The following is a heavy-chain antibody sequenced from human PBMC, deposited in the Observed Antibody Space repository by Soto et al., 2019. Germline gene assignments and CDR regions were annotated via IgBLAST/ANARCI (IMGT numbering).Heavy chain of an antibody. D-gene: IGHD6-19*01. V-gene: IGHV3-30*18. Sequence: VQLVESGGGVVQPGRSLRLSCAASGFTFSEYAMHWVLQAPGKGLEWVAVVSHDGRNTHYADSVKGRFTISRDSSKNTVSLEMTSLRAEDTAVYYCAKGGRQWLLTSDFNYWGQGALVTVSS. J-gene: IGHJ4*02. CDR1: GFTFSEYA. CDR2: VSHDGRNT. CDR3: AKGGRQWLLTSDFNY.